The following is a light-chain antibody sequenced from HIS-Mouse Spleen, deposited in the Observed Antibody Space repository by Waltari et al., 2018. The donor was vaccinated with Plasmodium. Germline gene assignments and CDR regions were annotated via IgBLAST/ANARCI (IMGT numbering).Light chain of an antibody. Sequence: SYELTQPPSVSVSPGQTARITCSGDALPKQYAYWYQQKPGQAPGLVIYNDSERPSGIPERFSGSSSGTTVTLTISGVQAEDEADYYCQSADSSGTPNWVFGGGTKLTVL. CDR2: NDS. V-gene: IGLV3-25*03. J-gene: IGLJ3*02. CDR3: QSADSSGTPNWV. CDR1: ALPKQY.